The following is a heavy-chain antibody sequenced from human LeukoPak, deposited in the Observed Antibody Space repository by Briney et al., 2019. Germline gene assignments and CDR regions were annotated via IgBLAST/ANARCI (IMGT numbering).Heavy chain of an antibody. J-gene: IGHJ4*02. CDR2: ISGSGGST. CDR1: GFTFSSYS. Sequence: GGSLRLSCAASGFTFSSYSMTWIRQAPGKGLEWVSSISGSGGSTYYADSVKGRFTISRDNSRNMLFLQMNSLRADDTAVYYCAKDLVVGALDYWGQGTLVTVSS. CDR3: AKDLVVGALDY. D-gene: IGHD1-26*01. V-gene: IGHV3-23*01.